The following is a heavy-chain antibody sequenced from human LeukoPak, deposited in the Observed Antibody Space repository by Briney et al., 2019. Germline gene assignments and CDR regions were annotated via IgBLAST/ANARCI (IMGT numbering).Heavy chain of an antibody. CDR2: IYHSGST. V-gene: IGHV4-38-2*02. Sequence: SETLSLTCTVSGYSISSGYYWGWIRQPPGKGLEWIGSIYHSGSTYYNPSLKSRVTISVDTSRNQFSLKLSSVTAADTAVYYCARVHWNYYNCYYYMDVWGKGTTVTVSS. J-gene: IGHJ6*03. CDR3: ARVHWNYYNCYYYMDV. CDR1: GYSISSGYY. D-gene: IGHD1-7*01.